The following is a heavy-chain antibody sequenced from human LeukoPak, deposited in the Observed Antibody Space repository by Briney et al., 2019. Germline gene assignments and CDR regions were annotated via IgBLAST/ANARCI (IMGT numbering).Heavy chain of an antibody. D-gene: IGHD3-16*01. J-gene: IGHJ3*02. CDR2: FYTGST. V-gene: IGHV4-61*02. CDR1: GASISSPSYY. Sequence: PSETLSLTCTVSGASISSPSYYWNWIRQPAGKGLEWIGRFYTGSTTYNPSLKSRVTTSVDTSKNQFSLKLSSVTAADTAVYYCASLGAFDIWGQGTMVTVSS. CDR3: ASLGAFDI.